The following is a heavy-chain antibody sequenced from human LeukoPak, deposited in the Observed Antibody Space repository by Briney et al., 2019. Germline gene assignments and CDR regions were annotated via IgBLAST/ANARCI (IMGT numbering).Heavy chain of an antibody. J-gene: IGHJ6*02. V-gene: IGHV1-2*02. CDR1: GYTFTGYY. Sequence: ASVKVSCKASGYTFTGYYMHWVRQAPGQGLEWMGWINPNSGGTNYAQKFRGRVTMTRDTSISTAYMELSRLKSDDTAVYYCARDSKGDYDFWSGYPPATYYYYYGMDVWGQGTTVTVSS. D-gene: IGHD3-3*01. CDR3: ARDSKGDYDFWSGYPPATYYYYYGMDV. CDR2: INPNSGGT.